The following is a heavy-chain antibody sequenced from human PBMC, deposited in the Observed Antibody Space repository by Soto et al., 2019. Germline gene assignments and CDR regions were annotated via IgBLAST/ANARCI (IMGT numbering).Heavy chain of an antibody. D-gene: IGHD1-26*01. V-gene: IGHV3-74*01. J-gene: IGHJ4*02. Sequence: EVQLVESGGGLVQPGGSLRLSCAASGLTFSSYWMHWVRQAPGKGLVWVSRINTDGSSTTYADSVKGRFTISRDNTKKTVYLQMNSLRVEDTAVYYCARASGSNIHFDYWGQGTLVTVSS. CDR2: INTDGSST. CDR1: GLTFSSYW. CDR3: ARASGSNIHFDY.